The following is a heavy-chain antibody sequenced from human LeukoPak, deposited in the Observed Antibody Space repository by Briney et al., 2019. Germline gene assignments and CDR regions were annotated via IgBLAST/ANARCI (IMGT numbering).Heavy chain of an antibody. Sequence: PSGTLSLTCDVSGVSISSSHWWTWVRQPPGKGLEWIGEIYHDGSTNYNPSLKSRVTISIDKSKNEFSLKLTSVTAADTAFYYCARDYYDSSGKLGSRFDAWGQGTLVTVSS. V-gene: IGHV4-4*02. CDR3: ARDYYDSSGKLGSRFDA. CDR2: IYHDGST. CDR1: GVSISSSHW. D-gene: IGHD3-22*01. J-gene: IGHJ5*02.